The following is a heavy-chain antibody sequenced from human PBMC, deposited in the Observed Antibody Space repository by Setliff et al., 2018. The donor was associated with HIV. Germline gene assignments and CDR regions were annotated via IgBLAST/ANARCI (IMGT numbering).Heavy chain of an antibody. V-gene: IGHV1-69*11. D-gene: IGHD3-3*01. CDR2: LIPALGEP. CDR1: GYTLRNNV. CDR3: GRGTLYGVSDY. J-gene: IGHJ4*02. Sequence: SVKVSCKISGYTLRNNVINWVRQAPGQGLEWVGSLIPALGEPHYAQSVQGRAAITADDSTHTAYLELVNLRSDDTATFYCGRGTLYGVSDYWGPGTLVTVSS.